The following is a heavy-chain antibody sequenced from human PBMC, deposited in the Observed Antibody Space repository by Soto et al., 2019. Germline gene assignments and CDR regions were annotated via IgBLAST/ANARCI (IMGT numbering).Heavy chain of an antibody. D-gene: IGHD2-21*01. CDR1: GFTLSRYS. J-gene: IGHJ4*02. Sequence: EVQLVESGGGLVQPGGSLRLSCVASGFTLSRYSMNWVRQAPGKGLEWVSYISRSSSTIYYADSVKGRFTISRDNAENSLYLQMNSMRAEDTAVYYCARDLAVSIPDYWGQGTRVTVAA. CDR2: ISRSSSTI. CDR3: ARDLAVSIPDY. V-gene: IGHV3-48*01.